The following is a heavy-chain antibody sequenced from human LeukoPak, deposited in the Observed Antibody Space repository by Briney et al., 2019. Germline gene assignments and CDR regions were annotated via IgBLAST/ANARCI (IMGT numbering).Heavy chain of an antibody. CDR2: ISKDGSDT. J-gene: IGHJ4*02. V-gene: IGHV3-30-3*02. D-gene: IGHD3-3*01. Sequence: QSGGSLRLSCAASGFTFSSYAMFWVRQAPGKGLEWVTIISKDGSDTFYADSVKGRFTISRDNSKNTLYLQMSSLRAEDTAVYYCVKDGVDYDFWSGYYYLDYWGQGTLVTVSS. CDR3: VKDGVDYDFWSGYYYLDY. CDR1: GFTFSSYA.